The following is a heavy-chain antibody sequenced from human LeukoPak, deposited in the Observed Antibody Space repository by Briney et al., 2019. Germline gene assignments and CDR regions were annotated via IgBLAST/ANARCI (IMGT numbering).Heavy chain of an antibody. Sequence: GGSLRLSCAASGFTFSSYAMHWVRQAPGKGLEWVAVISYDGSNKYYADSVKGRFTISRDNSKNTLYLQMNSLRAEDTAVYYCARDAFRPMIVVLGGMDVWGQGTTVTVSS. D-gene: IGHD3-22*01. J-gene: IGHJ6*02. V-gene: IGHV3-30-3*01. CDR1: GFTFSSYA. CDR3: ARDAFRPMIVVLGGMDV. CDR2: ISYDGSNK.